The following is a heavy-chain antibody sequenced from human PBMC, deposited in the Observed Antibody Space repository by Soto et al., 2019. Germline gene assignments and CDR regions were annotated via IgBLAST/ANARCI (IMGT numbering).Heavy chain of an antibody. CDR2: ISYSGSTI. V-gene: IGHV3-11*01. CDR3: ARDNLAFEI. J-gene: IGHJ3*02. CDR1: GFTFSDYY. Sequence: XGSLRLTFAASGFTFSDYYMSWIRQAPGKGLEGVSYISYSGSTIYYADSVKGRFTISRDNAKNSLYLQMNSLRAEDTAVYYCARDNLAFEIWGQGTMVTVSS.